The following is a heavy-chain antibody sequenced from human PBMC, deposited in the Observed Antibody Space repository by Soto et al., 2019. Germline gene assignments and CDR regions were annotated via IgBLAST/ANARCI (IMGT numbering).Heavy chain of an antibody. CDR1: GGTFSSHS. CDR3: ARDGSGSPYYFDH. J-gene: IGHJ4*02. CDR2: IVPHSGTS. Sequence: QVQLVQSGAEVRKPGSSVKVSCTASGGTFSSHSFSWLRQAPGQGLEWMGGIVPHSGTSNYAQKFQDRLTLSANESTSTAYMELSTLTSEDTAVYYCARDGSGSPYYFDHWGQGTQVTVSS. V-gene: IGHV1-69*01. D-gene: IGHD1-26*01.